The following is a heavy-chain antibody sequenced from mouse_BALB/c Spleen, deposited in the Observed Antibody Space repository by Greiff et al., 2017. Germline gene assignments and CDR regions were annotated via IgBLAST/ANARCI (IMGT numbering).Heavy chain of an antibody. D-gene: IGHD1-1*01. CDR2: IYPGNSDT. CDR1: GYSFTSYC. Sequence: EVQLQQSGTVLARPGASVKMSCKASGYSFTSYCMHWVKQRPGQGLEWIGAIYPGNSDTSYNQKFKGKAKLTAVTSASTAYMELSSLTNEDSAVYYCTRGSQYYFDYWGQGTTLTVSS. CDR3: TRGSQYYFDY. J-gene: IGHJ2*01. V-gene: IGHV1-5*01.